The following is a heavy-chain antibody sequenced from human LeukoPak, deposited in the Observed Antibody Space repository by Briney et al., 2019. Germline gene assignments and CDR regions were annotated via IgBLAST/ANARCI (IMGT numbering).Heavy chain of an antibody. CDR3: ARGLKAYGGANY. CDR2: INHSGST. D-gene: IGHD4-17*01. V-gene: IGHV4-34*01. Sequence: SETLSLTCAVYGGSFSGYYWSWIRQPPGKGLEWIGEINHSGSTNYNPSLKSRVTISVDTSKNQFSLKLSSVTAADTAVYYCARGLKAYGGANYWGQGTLVTVSS. J-gene: IGHJ4*02. CDR1: GGSFSGYY.